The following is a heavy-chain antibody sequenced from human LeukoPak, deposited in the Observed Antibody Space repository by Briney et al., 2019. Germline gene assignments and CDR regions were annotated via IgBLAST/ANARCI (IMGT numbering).Heavy chain of an antibody. CDR1: GRSISSGDYY. CDR2: IYYSGST. CDR3: ARGNDRAAGRNFDY. D-gene: IGHD6-13*01. Sequence: SETLSLTCTVSGRSISSGDYYWSWIRQPPGKGLEWFGYIYYSGSTYYNPSLKSRVTISVDTSKNQFSLKLSSVTAADTAVYYCARGNDRAAGRNFDYWGQGTLVTVSS. V-gene: IGHV4-30-4*01. J-gene: IGHJ4*02.